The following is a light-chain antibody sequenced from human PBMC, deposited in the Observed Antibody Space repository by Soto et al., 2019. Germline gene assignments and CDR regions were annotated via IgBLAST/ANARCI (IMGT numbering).Light chain of an antibody. CDR3: QQYDNSIT. J-gene: IGKJ5*01. V-gene: IGKV3-20*01. CDR1: QSVSGTY. CDR2: GAS. Sequence: EIVLTQSPDTLSLSPGESATLSCRASQSVSGTYLAWYQQKSGRPPRLLIYGASTRATGIPDRFIGSGSGTDFTLTINRLEPEDFAVFYCQQYDNSITFGQGTRLEIE.